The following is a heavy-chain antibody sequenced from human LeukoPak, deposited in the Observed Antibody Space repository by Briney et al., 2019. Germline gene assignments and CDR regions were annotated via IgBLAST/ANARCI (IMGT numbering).Heavy chain of an antibody. D-gene: IGHD3-22*01. CDR2: ISSSNHAV. Sequence: GGSLRLSCAASGFTFSSYEMSWVRQAPGKGLEWLSYISSSNHAVYYADSVKGRFTISRDNAKNSLFLQMNSLRDEDTAVYYCARGYYSLGYFDYWGQGALVTVSS. CDR3: ARGYYSLGYFDY. CDR1: GFTFSSYE. J-gene: IGHJ4*02. V-gene: IGHV3-48*02.